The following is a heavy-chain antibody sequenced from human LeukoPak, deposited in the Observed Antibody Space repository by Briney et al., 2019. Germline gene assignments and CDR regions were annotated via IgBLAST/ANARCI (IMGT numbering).Heavy chain of an antibody. CDR3: ARVERPISGSYGHDWFDP. CDR1: GVSISSSNW. V-gene: IGHV4-4*02. J-gene: IGHJ5*02. CDR2: IYQSGST. D-gene: IGHD1-26*01. Sequence: PSGTLSLTCAVSGVSISSSNWWSWVRQPPGKGLEWIGEIYQSGSTNYNPSLKSRVTISVDKSKSQFSLQVRSVTAADTAVYYCARVERPISGSYGHDWFDPWGQGTLVTVSS.